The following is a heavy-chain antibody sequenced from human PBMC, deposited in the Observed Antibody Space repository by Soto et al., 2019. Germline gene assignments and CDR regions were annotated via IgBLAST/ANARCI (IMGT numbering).Heavy chain of an antibody. D-gene: IGHD3-16*01. Sequence: QVQLVQSGAEVKKPGASVKVSCKATGYTFVSYAIHWVRQAPGQRLEWMGWIKAGDGSTEYSQNFQARLTITTDTAASTAYMELSSLRSEDTAVYYCARGGGGLVYWGHGTLVTVSS. CDR1: GYTFVSYA. CDR3: ARGGGGLVY. V-gene: IGHV1-3*01. CDR2: IKAGDGST. J-gene: IGHJ4*01.